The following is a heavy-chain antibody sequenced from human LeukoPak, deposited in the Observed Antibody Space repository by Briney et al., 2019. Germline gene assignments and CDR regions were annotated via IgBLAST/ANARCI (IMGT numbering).Heavy chain of an antibody. CDR2: ISGSGGST. CDR1: GFTFSSYA. CDR3: AKLGYGDYWGDYYYGMDV. V-gene: IGHV3-23*01. J-gene: IGHJ6*02. Sequence: PGGYLCFSCAGSGFTFSSYAMSWVRQAPGKGLEWVSAISGSGGSTYYADSVKGRFTISRDNSKNTLYLQMNSLRAEDTAVYYCAKLGYGDYWGDYYYGMDVWGQGTTVTVSS. D-gene: IGHD4-17*01.